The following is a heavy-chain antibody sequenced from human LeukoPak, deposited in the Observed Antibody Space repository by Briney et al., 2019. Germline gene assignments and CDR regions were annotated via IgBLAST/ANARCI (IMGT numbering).Heavy chain of an antibody. CDR2: INPSGGST. CDR3: ATNYYYYYMDV. V-gene: IGHV1-46*01. CDR1: GYTFTSYY. J-gene: IGHJ6*03. Sequence: ASVKVSCKASGYTFTSYYMHWVRQAPGQGLEWMGIINPSGGSTSYAQKFQGRVTMTRDMSASTVYMELSSLRSEDTAVYYCATNYYYYYMDVWGKGTTVTVSS.